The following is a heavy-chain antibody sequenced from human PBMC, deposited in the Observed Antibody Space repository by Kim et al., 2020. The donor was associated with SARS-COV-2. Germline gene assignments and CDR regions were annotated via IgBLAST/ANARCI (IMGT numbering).Heavy chain of an antibody. CDR3: AREIAGILWYSPGAFDI. D-gene: IGHD2-21*01. V-gene: IGHV3-53*04. Sequence: GGSLRLSCAASGFTVSSNYMSWVRQAPGKGLEWVSVIYSGGSTYYADSVKGRFTISRHNSKNTLYLQMNSLRAEDTAVYYCAREIAGILWYSPGAFDIWGQGTMVTVSS. CDR2: IYSGGST. J-gene: IGHJ3*02. CDR1: GFTVSSNY.